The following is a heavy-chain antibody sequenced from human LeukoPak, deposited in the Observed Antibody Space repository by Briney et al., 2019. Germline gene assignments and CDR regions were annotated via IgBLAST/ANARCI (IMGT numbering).Heavy chain of an antibody. CDR1: GYTLTELS. CDR2: FDPEDGET. CDR3: ATDPGGYFHY. J-gene: IGHJ4*02. Sequence: ASMKVSCKVSGYTLTELSMHWVRQAPGKGLEWMGGFDPEDGETISAQKFQGRVTMTEDTSTDTAYMELSSLRSEDTAVYYCATDPGGYFHYWGQGTLVTVSS. V-gene: IGHV1-24*01.